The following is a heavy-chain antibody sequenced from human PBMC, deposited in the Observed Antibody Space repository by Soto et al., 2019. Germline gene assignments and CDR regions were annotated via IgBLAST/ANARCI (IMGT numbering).Heavy chain of an antibody. CDR1: GFSFSSYA. V-gene: IGHV3-23*01. CDR2: ISDTGTVT. Sequence: EVQLLESGGGLVQPGGSLRLSCAASGFSFSSYAMSWVRQAGKGLEWVSGISDTGTVTYYADSVKGRFTISRNNSKNTLYLHMSSLRDDHTALYYCASGGINSGSNYWGQGTLVTVSS. J-gene: IGHJ4*02. D-gene: IGHD5-12*01. CDR3: ASGGINSGSNY.